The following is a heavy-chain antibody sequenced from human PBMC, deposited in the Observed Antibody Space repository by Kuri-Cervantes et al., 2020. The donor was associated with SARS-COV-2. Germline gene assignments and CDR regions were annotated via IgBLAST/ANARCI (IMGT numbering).Heavy chain of an antibody. D-gene: IGHD3-22*01. J-gene: IGHJ6*02. V-gene: IGHV4-59*01. CDR2: IYYSGST. Sequence: LRLSCTVSGGSISSYYWSWIRQPPGKGLEWIGYIYYSGSTNYNSSLKSRVTISVDTSKNQFSLKLSSVTAADTAVYYCARETYYYDSSGYYYLYGMDVWGQGTTVTVSS. CDR1: GGSISSYY. CDR3: ARETYYYDSSGYYYLYGMDV.